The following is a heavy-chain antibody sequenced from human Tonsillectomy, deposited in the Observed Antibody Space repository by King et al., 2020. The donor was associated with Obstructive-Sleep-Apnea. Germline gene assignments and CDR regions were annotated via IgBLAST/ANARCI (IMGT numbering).Heavy chain of an antibody. V-gene: IGHV4-39*07. CDR3: ARTSYYYDSSGYYYERALYYFDY. CDR1: GGSISSSSYY. Sequence: LQLQESGPGLVKPSETLSLTCTVSGGSISSSSYYWGWIRQPPGKGLEWIGRIYYSGSTYYTPSLNSRVTISVDTSKNQFSLKLSPVTAADTAVYYCARTSYYYDSSGYYYERALYYFDYWGQGTLVTVSS. CDR2: IYYSGST. D-gene: IGHD3-22*01. J-gene: IGHJ4*02.